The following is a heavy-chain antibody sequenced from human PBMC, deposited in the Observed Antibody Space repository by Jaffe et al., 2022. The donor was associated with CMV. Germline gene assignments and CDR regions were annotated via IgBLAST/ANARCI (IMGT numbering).Heavy chain of an antibody. CDR3: AKFSGSSSSVYYYYGMDV. CDR2: ISYDGSNK. D-gene: IGHD6-6*01. J-gene: IGHJ6*02. CDR1: GFTFSSYG. V-gene: IGHV3-30*18. Sequence: QVQLVESGGGVVQPGRSLRLSCAASGFTFSSYGMHWVRQAPGKGLEWVAVISYDGSNKYYADSVKGRFTISRDNSKNTLYLQMNSLRAEDTAVYYCAKFSGSSSSVYYYYGMDVWGQGTTVTVSS.